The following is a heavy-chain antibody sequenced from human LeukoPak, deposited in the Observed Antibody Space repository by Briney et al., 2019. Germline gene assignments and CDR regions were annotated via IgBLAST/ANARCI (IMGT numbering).Heavy chain of an antibody. J-gene: IGHJ5*02. CDR3: ARDREAAAGTYWFDP. CDR1: GFTFDDYG. D-gene: IGHD6-13*01. CDR2: INWNSGST. Sequence: GGSLRLSCAASGFTFDDYGMSWVRQAPGKGLEWVSGINWNSGSTGYADSVKGRFTISRDNAKNSLYLQMNSLRAEGTALYHCARDREAAAGTYWFDPWGQGTLVTVSS. V-gene: IGHV3-20*01.